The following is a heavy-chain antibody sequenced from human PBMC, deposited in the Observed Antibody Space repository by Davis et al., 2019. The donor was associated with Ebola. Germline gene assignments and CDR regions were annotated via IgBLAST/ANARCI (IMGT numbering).Heavy chain of an antibody. J-gene: IGHJ4*02. CDR3: AKDGETTWDY. V-gene: IGHV3-43*02. D-gene: IGHD2/OR15-2a*01. Sequence: GESLKISCAASGFTFDDYAMHWVRQAPGKGLEWVSLISGDGGSTYYADSVKGRFTISRDNSKNSLYLQMNSLRTEDTALYYCAKDGETTWDYWGQGTLVTVSS. CDR2: ISGDGGST. CDR1: GFTFDDYA.